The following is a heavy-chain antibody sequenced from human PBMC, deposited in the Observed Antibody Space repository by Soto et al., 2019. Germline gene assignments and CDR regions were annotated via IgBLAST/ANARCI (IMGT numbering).Heavy chain of an antibody. CDR2: IIPIFGTA. CDR1: GGTFSSYA. D-gene: IGHD3-3*01. V-gene: IGHV1-69*13. CDR3: ARTSDDFWSGYYKAFDY. Sequence: SVKVSCKASGGTFSSYAISWVRQAPGQGLEWMGGIIPIFGTANYAQKFQGRVTITADESTSTAYMELSSLRSEDTAVYYCARTSDDFWSGYYKAFDYWGQGTLVTVS. J-gene: IGHJ4*02.